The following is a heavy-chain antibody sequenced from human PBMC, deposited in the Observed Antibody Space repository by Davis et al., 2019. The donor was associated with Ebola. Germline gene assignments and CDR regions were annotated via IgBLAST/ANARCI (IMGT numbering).Heavy chain of an antibody. V-gene: IGHV3-7*01. CDR1: GFTFSSYW. D-gene: IGHD1-26*01. J-gene: IGHJ2*01. Sequence: GGSLRLSCAASGFTFSSYWMSWVRQAPGKGLEWVANIKQGGDERYYVDSVKGRFIISRDHAKNSLYLQMNSLRAEDTAVYYCVRVYSGSYDLWGRGTLVTVSS. CDR2: IKQGGDER. CDR3: VRVYSGSYDL.